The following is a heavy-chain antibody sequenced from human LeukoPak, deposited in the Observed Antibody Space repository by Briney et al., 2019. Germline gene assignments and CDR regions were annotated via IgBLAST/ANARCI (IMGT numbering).Heavy chain of an antibody. CDR2: LTVSGGGT. D-gene: IGHD3-22*01. Sequence: GGSLRLSCAASGFTFTNYAMSWVRRPPGKGLEWVSALTVSGGGTYNADSVKGRFTISRDNSRNTLYLQMNSLTAEDTAVYYCATLRISSVYSSIEYWGQGTLVTVSS. CDR3: ATLRISSVYSSIEY. CDR1: GFTFTNYA. V-gene: IGHV3-23*01. J-gene: IGHJ4*02.